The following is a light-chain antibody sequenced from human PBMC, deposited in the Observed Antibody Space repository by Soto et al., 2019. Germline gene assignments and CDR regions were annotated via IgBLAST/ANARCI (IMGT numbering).Light chain of an antibody. CDR1: QSISSW. Sequence: DIQMTQSPSTLSASVGDRFTITCRASQSISSWLAWYQQKPGKAPKLLIYDASSLESGVPSRFSGSGSGTDFTLTISSLQSEDFAVYYCQQYNNWPITFGQGTRLEIK. CDR3: QQYNNWPIT. J-gene: IGKJ5*01. V-gene: IGKV1-5*01. CDR2: DAS.